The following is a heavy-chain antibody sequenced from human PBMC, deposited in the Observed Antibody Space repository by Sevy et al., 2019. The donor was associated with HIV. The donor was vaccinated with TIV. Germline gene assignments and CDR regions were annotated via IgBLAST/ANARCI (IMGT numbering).Heavy chain of an antibody. J-gene: IGHJ5*02. D-gene: IGHD6-13*01. V-gene: IGHV1-18*04. CDR1: GYTFTSYG. CDR3: ARDPAAAGTRWFDP. CDR2: ISAYNDNT. Sequence: ASVKVSCKASGYTFTSYGISWVRQAPGQGLEWMGWISAYNDNTNYAQMLQGRVTMTTDTSTSTAYMELRSLRSDDTAIYYCARDPAAAGTRWFDPWGPGTLVTVSS.